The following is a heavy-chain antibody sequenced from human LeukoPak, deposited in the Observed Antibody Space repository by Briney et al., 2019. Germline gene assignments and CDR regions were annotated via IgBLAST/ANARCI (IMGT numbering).Heavy chain of an antibody. Sequence: PSGTLSLTCTVSGGSISSYYWSWIRQPPGKGLEWVGYIYYSGSTNYNPSLQSRVTISVDTSKNQFSLKPSSVTAADTAVYYCARSPGLWSGHYLDYWGQGTLVTVSS. CDR1: GGSISSYY. J-gene: IGHJ4*02. D-gene: IGHD3-3*01. V-gene: IGHV4-59*08. CDR3: ARSPGLWSGHYLDY. CDR2: IYYSGST.